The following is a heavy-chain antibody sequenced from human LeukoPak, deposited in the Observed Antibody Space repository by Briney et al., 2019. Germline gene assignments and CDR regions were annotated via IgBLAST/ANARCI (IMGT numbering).Heavy chain of an antibody. CDR2: INPNSGGT. V-gene: IGHV1-2*02. J-gene: IGHJ4*02. D-gene: IGHD6-19*01. Sequence: ASVKVPCKASGYTFTGYYMHWVRQARGQGLECMGWINPNSGGTNYAQKFQGRVTMTRDTSVSTAYMELSRLRSDDTAVYYCARGGPLGSGWYNYWGQGTLVTVSS. CDR1: GYTFTGYY. CDR3: ARGGPLGSGWYNY.